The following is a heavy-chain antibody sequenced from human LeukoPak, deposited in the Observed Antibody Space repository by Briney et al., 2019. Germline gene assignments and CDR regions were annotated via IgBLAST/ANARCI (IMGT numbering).Heavy chain of an antibody. Sequence: ASVKVSCKVSGYTLTELSMHWVRQAPGKGLEWMGGFDPEDGETIYAQKFQGRVTMTEDTSTDTAYMELSSRRSEDTAVYYCATDLRRFPYYFDYWGQGTLVTVSS. J-gene: IGHJ4*02. V-gene: IGHV1-24*01. CDR2: FDPEDGET. CDR1: GYTLTELS. CDR3: ATDLRRFPYYFDY. D-gene: IGHD3-3*01.